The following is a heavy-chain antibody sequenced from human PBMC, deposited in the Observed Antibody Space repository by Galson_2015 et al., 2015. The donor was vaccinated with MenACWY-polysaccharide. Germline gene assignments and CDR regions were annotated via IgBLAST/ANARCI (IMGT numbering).Heavy chain of an antibody. D-gene: IGHD2-21*01. CDR1: GCKVSSYD. V-gene: IGHV1-8*02. J-gene: IGHJ4*02. Sequence: SVKVCCKASGCKVSSYDINWVQQASVQGLVWMGCMNPTSGHTGYEPTFQGRIAMTRDTATSTAYMDMRMLRNDAAAVYYCAGMIARKRTYGDYWGQGTPVSVST. CDR2: MNPTSGHT. CDR3: AGMIARKRTYGDY.